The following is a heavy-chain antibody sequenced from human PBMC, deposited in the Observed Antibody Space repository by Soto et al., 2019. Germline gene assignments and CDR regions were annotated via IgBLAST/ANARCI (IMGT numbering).Heavy chain of an antibody. CDR1: GYTFNSYG. CDR3: AREIWFGELYIAAFDI. V-gene: IGHV1-18*01. Sequence: GASVKVSCKASGYTFNSYGISWARQAPGQGLEWMGWISAYNGNTNYAQKLQGRVTMTTDTSTSTAYMELRSLRSDDTAVYYCAREIWFGELYIAAFDIWGQGTMVTVSS. J-gene: IGHJ3*02. D-gene: IGHD3-10*01. CDR2: ISAYNGNT.